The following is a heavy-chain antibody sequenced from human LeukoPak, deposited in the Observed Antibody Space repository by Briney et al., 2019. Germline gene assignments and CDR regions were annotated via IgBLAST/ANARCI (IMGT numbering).Heavy chain of an antibody. J-gene: IGHJ5*02. CDR2: IFPDDSDT. Sequence: GESLKISCKASGYSFTTYWIGWVRQLPGEGLEWMGVIFPDDSDTRYSPSFQGQVTISADKSITPAYLQWTGLKASDTAMYYCARQRGGSGSINWLDPWGQGTLVTVSS. D-gene: IGHD3-10*01. CDR1: GYSFTTYW. CDR3: ARQRGGSGSINWLDP. V-gene: IGHV5-51*01.